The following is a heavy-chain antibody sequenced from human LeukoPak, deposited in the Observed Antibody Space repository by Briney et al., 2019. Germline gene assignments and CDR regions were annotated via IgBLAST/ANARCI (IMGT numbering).Heavy chain of an antibody. Sequence: ASVKVSCKVSGYTLTELSMHWVRQAPGKGLEWMGGFDPEDGETIYAQKFQGRVTMTEDTSTDTAYMELSSLRSEDTAVYYCARAILEEYYYDSSGSFGAFDIWGQGTMVTVSS. J-gene: IGHJ3*02. CDR3: ARAILEEYYYDSSGSFGAFDI. D-gene: IGHD3-22*01. V-gene: IGHV1-24*01. CDR2: FDPEDGET. CDR1: GYTLTELS.